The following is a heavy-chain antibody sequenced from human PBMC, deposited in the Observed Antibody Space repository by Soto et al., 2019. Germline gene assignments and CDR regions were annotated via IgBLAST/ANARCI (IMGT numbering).Heavy chain of an antibody. CDR3: ARMAVAGFDY. CDR2: IYSGGST. J-gene: IGHJ4*02. V-gene: IGHV3-53*04. CDR1: GFTVSSNY. Sequence: PGWSLRLSCAASGFTVSSNYMSWVRQAPGKGLEWVSVIYSGGSTYYADSVKGRFTISRHNSKNTLYLQMNSLRAEDTAVYYCARMAVAGFDYWGQGTLVTVSS. D-gene: IGHD6-19*01.